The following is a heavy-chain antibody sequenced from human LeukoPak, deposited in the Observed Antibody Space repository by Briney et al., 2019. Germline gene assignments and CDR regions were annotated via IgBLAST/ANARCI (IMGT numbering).Heavy chain of an antibody. CDR3: ATPNLSSSWYYNY. V-gene: IGHV1-8*03. CDR1: GYTFINHD. D-gene: IGHD6-13*01. J-gene: IGHJ4*02. CDR2: MNFNSGNT. Sequence: ASVRVSCKGYGYTFINHDIDWVRQAAGQGLEGMGWMNFNSGNTGYAQKFQGRVTFTRDTSISTAYMELYSLTSDDTAVYYCATPNLSSSWYYNYWGQGTLVTVSS.